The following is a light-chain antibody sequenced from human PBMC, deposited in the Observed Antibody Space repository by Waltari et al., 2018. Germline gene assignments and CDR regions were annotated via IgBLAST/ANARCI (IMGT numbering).Light chain of an antibody. V-gene: IGLV2-14*03. Sequence: QSALTQPASVSGSPGQSISISCTGTSSDIGGYNYFPWYQQLPGNAPKLMIYDVTSRPSGVSDRFSGSKSGNTASLTISGLQAEDEADYYCSSYSDSTTHDVVFGGGTQLTVL. CDR1: SSDIGGYNY. CDR3: SSYSDSTTHDVV. J-gene: IGLJ2*01. CDR2: DVT.